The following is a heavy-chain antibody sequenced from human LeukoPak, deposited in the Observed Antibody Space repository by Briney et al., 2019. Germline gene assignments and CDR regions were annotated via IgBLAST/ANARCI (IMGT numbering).Heavy chain of an antibody. CDR2: IYYSGST. V-gene: IGHV4-39*01. CDR1: GGSISSSSYY. CDR3: ARLITMVRGVPWYYFDY. Sequence: SETLSLTCTVSGGSISSSSYYWGWIRQPPGKGLEWIGSIYYSGSTYYNPSLKSRVAMSVDTSKNQFSLKLSSVTAADTAVYYCARLITMVRGVPWYYFDYWGQGTLVTVSS. J-gene: IGHJ4*02. D-gene: IGHD3-10*01.